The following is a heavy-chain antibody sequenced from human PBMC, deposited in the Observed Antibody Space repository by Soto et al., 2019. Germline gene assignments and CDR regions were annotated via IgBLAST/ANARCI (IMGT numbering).Heavy chain of an antibody. CDR3: FRQGYGPLHGLVDF. V-gene: IGHV4-59*08. Sequence: SETLSLTCTVSGGSMSGYYWSWIRLPPGKPMEWIGYVHDSWGAAYNPSPRSRVAISLDTSKSQFSLSLTSVSATDTAMYYCFRQGYGPLHGLVDFWGQGTSVPVSS. CDR1: GGSMSGYY. CDR2: VHDSWGA. D-gene: IGHD5-18*01. J-gene: IGHJ4*03.